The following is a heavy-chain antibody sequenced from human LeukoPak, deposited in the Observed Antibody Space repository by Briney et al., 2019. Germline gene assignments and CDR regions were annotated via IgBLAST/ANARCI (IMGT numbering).Heavy chain of an antibody. Sequence: GGSLRLSCAASGFTFSNYAMAWVRQAPGKGLEWVSAISGSGGSTYYADSVKGRFTISRDNSKNTLYLQMNSLRAEDTAVYYCAKDLQLILQTWGQGTLVTVSS. CDR2: ISGSGGST. CDR3: AKDLQLILQT. V-gene: IGHV3-23*01. D-gene: IGHD2-15*01. CDR1: GFTFSNYA. J-gene: IGHJ5*02.